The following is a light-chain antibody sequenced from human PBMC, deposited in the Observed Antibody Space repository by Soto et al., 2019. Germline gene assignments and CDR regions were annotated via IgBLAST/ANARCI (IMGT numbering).Light chain of an antibody. CDR1: QNIDNK. J-gene: IGKJ5*01. V-gene: IGKV3-15*01. CDR3: QQYNNWPPQIT. Sequence: IVMRQSPATLSVSPGEGATLSCRASQNIDNKLVWYQQKPGQVPRLLIYDASTRATGIPARFSGSESWTEFTLTISSLHSEDFAVYYCQQYNNWPPQITFGQGTRLEIK. CDR2: DAS.